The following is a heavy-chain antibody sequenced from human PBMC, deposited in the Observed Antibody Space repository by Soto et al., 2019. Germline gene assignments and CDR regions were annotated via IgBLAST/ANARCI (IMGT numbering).Heavy chain of an antibody. CDR3: ARVPSGYDFHYFDH. CDR2: IDWDDEK. CDR1: GFSLSTSGMS. J-gene: IGHJ4*02. D-gene: IGHD5-12*01. Sequence: PTLVNPTQTLTLTCTFSGFSLSTSGMSVSWIRQPPGKALEWLARIDWDDEKYYRTSLKTRLTISKDTSKNQVVLTMTNMDPVDTATYYCARVPSGYDFHYFDHWGQGTLVTVSS. V-gene: IGHV2-70*11.